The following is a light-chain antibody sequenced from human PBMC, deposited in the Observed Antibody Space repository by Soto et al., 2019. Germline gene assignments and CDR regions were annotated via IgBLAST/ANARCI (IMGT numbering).Light chain of an antibody. J-gene: IGKJ1*01. V-gene: IGKV3-20*01. Sequence: EIVLTQSPGTLSLSPGERATLSCRASQSVRSDYLAWYQQKPGQAPRLLIYGASGRATGIPDRFSGSGSGTDFTLTISRLEPEDFAVYYCQQYGSSPRTFGQGTKVDIK. CDR1: QSVRSDY. CDR3: QQYGSSPRT. CDR2: GAS.